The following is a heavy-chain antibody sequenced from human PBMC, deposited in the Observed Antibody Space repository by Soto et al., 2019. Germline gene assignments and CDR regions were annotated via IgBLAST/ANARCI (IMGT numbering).Heavy chain of an antibody. V-gene: IGHV3-23*01. CDR3: AKNQGVELVPLATVDWFDP. D-gene: IGHD1-26*01. CDR1: GFIFENFG. J-gene: IGHJ5*02. Sequence: GGSLRLSCTASGFIFENFGMSWVRQAPGKGLEWISSISGSGFKKYYADSVKGRFTISRDNSKSTVYLELNNLSAEDTAVYHCAKNQGVELVPLATVDWFDPWGQGSVVTVSS. CDR2: ISGSGFKK.